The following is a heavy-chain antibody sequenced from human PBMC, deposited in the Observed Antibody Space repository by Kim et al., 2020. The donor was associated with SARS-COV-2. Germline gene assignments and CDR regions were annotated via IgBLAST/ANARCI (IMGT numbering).Heavy chain of an antibody. Sequence: SRVTISVDTSKNQFSLKLSSVTAADTAVYYCARACQTYYYGSGSESRFDPWGQGTLVTVSS. J-gene: IGHJ5*02. D-gene: IGHD3-10*01. V-gene: IGHV4-39*07. CDR3: ARACQTYYYGSGSESRFDP.